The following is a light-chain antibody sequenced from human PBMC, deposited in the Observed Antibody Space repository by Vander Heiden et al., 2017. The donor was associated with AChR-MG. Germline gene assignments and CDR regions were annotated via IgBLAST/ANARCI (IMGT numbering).Light chain of an antibody. J-gene: IGLJ2*01. CDR1: SSDVGGYNH. V-gene: IGLV2-11*01. CDR3: CSYGGTYTLVT. Sequence: QSALTQPRSVSGSPGQSVTISCPGASSDVGGYNHVSWYQQHPGKAPKVMIDDVNKRPSGVPDRFSGSKSGNTASLTISGLQADDEADYFCCSYGGTYTLVTFGGGTKMTVL. CDR2: DVN.